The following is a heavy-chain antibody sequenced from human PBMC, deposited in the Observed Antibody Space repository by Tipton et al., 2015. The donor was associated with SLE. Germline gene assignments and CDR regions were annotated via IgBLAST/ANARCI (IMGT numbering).Heavy chain of an antibody. CDR1: GGSISSGGYY. CDR3: ASQGGYYGSGSYYDFDY. CDR2: INHSGST. Sequence: LRLSCTVSGGSISSGGYYWSWIRQPPGKGLEWIGEINHSGSTNYNPSLKSRVTISVDTSKNQFSLKLSSVTAADTAVYYCASQGGYYGSGSYYDFDYWGQGTLVTVSS. J-gene: IGHJ4*02. V-gene: IGHV4-39*07. D-gene: IGHD3-10*01.